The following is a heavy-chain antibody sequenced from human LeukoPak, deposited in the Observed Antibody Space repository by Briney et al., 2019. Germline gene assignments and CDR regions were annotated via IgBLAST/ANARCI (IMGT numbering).Heavy chain of an antibody. CDR1: GYTFTSYC. Sequence: GASVKVSCKASGYTFTSYCISWVRQAPGQGREGMGWISAYNGNTNYAQKLQGRVTMTTDTSTSTAYMELRSLRSDDTAVYYCARDMGIAAAGSEFDYWGQGTLVTVSS. J-gene: IGHJ4*02. D-gene: IGHD6-13*01. CDR3: ARDMGIAAAGSEFDY. V-gene: IGHV1-18*01. CDR2: ISAYNGNT.